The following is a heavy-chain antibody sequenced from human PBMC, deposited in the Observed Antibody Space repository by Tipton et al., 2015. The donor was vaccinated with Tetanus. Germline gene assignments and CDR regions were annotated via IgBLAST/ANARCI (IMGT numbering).Heavy chain of an antibody. CDR3: ARANNDYPKKGPFDY. CDR2: VYHNGNT. Sequence: TLSLTCSVSGASVSRSSHYWTWIRQPPGKEPEWVGHVYHNGNTNYHPSLKGRLTISVDTSKNQFSLNLKSVITADTAIYYCARANNDYPKKGPFDYWGQGILVTVSS. J-gene: IGHJ4*02. D-gene: IGHD5-12*01. CDR1: GASVSRSSHY. V-gene: IGHV4-61*01.